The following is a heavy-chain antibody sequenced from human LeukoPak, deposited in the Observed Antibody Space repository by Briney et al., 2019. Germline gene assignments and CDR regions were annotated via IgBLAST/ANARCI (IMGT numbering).Heavy chain of an antibody. V-gene: IGHV3-21*04. D-gene: IGHD6-19*01. J-gene: IGHJ4*02. CDR3: AKDPVAVAGTDY. Sequence: GGSLRLSCAASGFTFSSYSMNWVRQAPGKGLEWVSSISSSSSYIYYADSVKGRFTISRDNAKNSLYLQMNSLRAEDTAVYYCAKDPVAVAGTDYWGQGTLVTVSS. CDR2: ISSSSSYI. CDR1: GFTFSSYS.